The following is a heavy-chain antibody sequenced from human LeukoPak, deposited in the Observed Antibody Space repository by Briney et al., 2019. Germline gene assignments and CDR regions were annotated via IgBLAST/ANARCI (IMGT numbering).Heavy chain of an antibody. Sequence: GGSLRLSCAACGFTFSSYEMKWVRQAPGKGLEWVSYNSSSGSTIYYADSVKGRFTISRDNAKNSLYLQMNSLRAEDTAVYYCARDRMAQGWFDPWGQGTLVTVSS. D-gene: IGHD5-24*01. CDR1: GFTFSSYE. J-gene: IGHJ5*02. CDR2: NSSSGSTI. CDR3: ARDRMAQGWFDP. V-gene: IGHV3-48*03.